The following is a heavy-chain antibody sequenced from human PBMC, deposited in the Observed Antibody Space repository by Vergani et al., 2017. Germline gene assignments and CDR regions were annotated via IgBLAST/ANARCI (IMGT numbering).Heavy chain of an antibody. CDR3: AKXLGTSSGGGWFDP. J-gene: IGHJ5*02. CDR2: ISWNSNSI. CDR1: GFTSAGYA. V-gene: IGHV3-9*02. Sequence: EVQLEESGGGLVLPGRSLRLSCVASGFTSAGYAMHWVRQAPGKGLEWVSGISWNSNSIGYADSVKGRFTISRDNAKNSLYLQMNSLRAEDTALYYCAKXLGTSSGGGWFDPWGQGTLVTFSS. D-gene: IGHD6-6*01.